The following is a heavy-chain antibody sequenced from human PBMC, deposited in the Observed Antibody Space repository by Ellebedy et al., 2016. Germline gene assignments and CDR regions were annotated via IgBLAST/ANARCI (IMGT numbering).Heavy chain of an antibody. D-gene: IGHD2-2*01. V-gene: IGHV4-39*01. CDR1: GGSISSSSYY. CDR3: ARQGYIVVVPAAKVVNWFDP. J-gene: IGHJ5*02. CDR2: IYYSGST. Sequence: SETLSLXXTVSGGSISSSSYYWGWIRQPPGKGLEWIGSIYYSGSTYYNPSLKSRVTISVDTSKNQFSLKLSSVTAADTAVYYCARQGYIVVVPAAKVVNWFDPWGQGTLVTVSS.